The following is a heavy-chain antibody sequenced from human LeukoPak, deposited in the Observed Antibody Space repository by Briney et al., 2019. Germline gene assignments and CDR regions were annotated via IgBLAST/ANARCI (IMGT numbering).Heavy chain of an antibody. D-gene: IGHD1-26*01. CDR2: IYPGDSET. Sequence: GESLKFSCKASGYNFASYWIGWVRQMPGKGLEWMGIIYPGDSETIYSPSFQGQVTISADKSISTAYLQWNSLKASDTAMYYCAKPSGSYRQGLRHFDYWGQGTLVTVSS. CDR3: AKPSGSYRQGLRHFDY. CDR1: GYNFASYW. V-gene: IGHV5-51*01. J-gene: IGHJ4*02.